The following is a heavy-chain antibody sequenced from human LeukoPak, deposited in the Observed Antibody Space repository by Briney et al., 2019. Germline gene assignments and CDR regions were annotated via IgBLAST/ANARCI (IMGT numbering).Heavy chain of an antibody. CDR1: GYTFVTYT. V-gene: IGHV1-18*01. Sequence: ASVKVSCKTSGYTFVTYTMSWVRQAPGQGLEWLGWICPYNNATKYSQRLQGRVTVTADTSTSTGYLDLRSLTSDDTAVYYCARDSPHGMDVWGKGTTVIVSS. J-gene: IGHJ6*04. CDR2: ICPYNNAT. CDR3: ARDSPHGMDV.